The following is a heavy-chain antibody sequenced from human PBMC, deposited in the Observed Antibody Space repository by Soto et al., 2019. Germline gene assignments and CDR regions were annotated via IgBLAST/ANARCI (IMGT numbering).Heavy chain of an antibody. Sequence: QVQLQESGPGLVKPSQTLSLTCTVSGGSISSGNYYWSWIRQPPGKGLEWIGFIAYSGSTNYHASLKRRVTISVDTSTTQFSLNLSFVTAADTAVYYCATMGTPATGLYYCDYWGQGTLVTVSS. J-gene: IGHJ4*02. D-gene: IGHD1-7*01. CDR1: GGSISSGNYY. CDR2: IAYSGST. V-gene: IGHV4-30-4*01. CDR3: ATMGTPATGLYYCDY.